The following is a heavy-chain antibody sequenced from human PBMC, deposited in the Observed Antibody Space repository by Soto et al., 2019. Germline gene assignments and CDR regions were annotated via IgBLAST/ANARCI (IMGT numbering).Heavy chain of an antibody. D-gene: IGHD6-13*01. CDR3: ARNVPKYGSNSWYYFDY. CDR1: GFTFSNYG. J-gene: IGHJ4*02. CDR2: VWYDGSNK. Sequence: PGGSLRLSCAASGFTFSNYGMHWVRQAPGKGLEWVAVVWYDGSNKYYADSVEGRFTISRDNSKNTMDLQMNSLRAEDTAVYYCARNVPKYGSNSWYYFDYWGQGTLVTVSS. V-gene: IGHV3-33*01.